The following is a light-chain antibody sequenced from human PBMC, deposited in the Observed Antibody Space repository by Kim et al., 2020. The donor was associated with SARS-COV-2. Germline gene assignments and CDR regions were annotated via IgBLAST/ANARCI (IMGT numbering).Light chain of an antibody. CDR2: DAS. V-gene: IGKV1-5*01. CDR3: QHLGT. J-gene: IGKJ2*01. CDR1: QSISSW. Sequence: DIQMTQSPSTLSASVGDRVTITCRASQSISSWLAWYQQKPGKAPKLLIYDASSLESGVPSRFSGSGSGTEFTLTISSLQPDDFATYYCQHLGTFGQGTKLEI.